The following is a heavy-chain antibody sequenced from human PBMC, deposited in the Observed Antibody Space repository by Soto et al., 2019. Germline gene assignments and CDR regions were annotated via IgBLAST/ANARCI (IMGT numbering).Heavy chain of an antibody. J-gene: IGHJ4*02. Sequence: GGSLRLSCAASGFTFSSYAMSWVRQAPGKGLEWVSAISGSGGSTYNADSVKGRFTISRDNSKNTLYLQMNSLRAEDTAVYYCAKGRIAAAGTSTFDYWGQGTLVTVSS. CDR3: AKGRIAAAGTSTFDY. CDR2: ISGSGGST. D-gene: IGHD6-13*01. CDR1: GFTFSSYA. V-gene: IGHV3-23*01.